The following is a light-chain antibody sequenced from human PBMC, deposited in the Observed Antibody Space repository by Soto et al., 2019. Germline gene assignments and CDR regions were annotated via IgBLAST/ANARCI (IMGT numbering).Light chain of an antibody. Sequence: EIVLTQSPGTLSLSPGERATLSCRASQSVSSSSLAWYQQKPDQAPRLLIYGASSRATGIPDRFSGSGSGTDFTLTISRLEPEDFAVYYCQQYGSSRSVTFGQGTKVDIK. CDR1: QSVSSSS. V-gene: IGKV3-20*01. J-gene: IGKJ1*01. CDR3: QQYGSSRSVT. CDR2: GAS.